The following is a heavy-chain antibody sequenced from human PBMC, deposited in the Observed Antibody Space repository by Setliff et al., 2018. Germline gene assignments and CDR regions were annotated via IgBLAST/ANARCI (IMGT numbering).Heavy chain of an antibody. CDR2: IYRNGNT. D-gene: IGHD4-17*01. J-gene: IGHJ4*02. CDR1: DFSINSGYY. CDR3: ARQIDYGDFQYFDY. Sequence: SETLSLTCSVSDFSINSGYYWGWIRQSPGEGLEWIGSIYRNGNTYYNPSLKSRVTISVDTSKNQLSLKLNSVTAAGTAVYYCARQIDYGDFQYFDYWGQGTLVTVSS. V-gene: IGHV4-38-2*01.